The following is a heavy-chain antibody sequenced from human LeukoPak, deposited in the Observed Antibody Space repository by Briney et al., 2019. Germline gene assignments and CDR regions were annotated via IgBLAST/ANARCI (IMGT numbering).Heavy chain of an antibody. Sequence: KPGGSLRLSCVASGLSISSYSMSWVRQAPGKGLEWVSLISRSSSHRYYADSVKGRFTISRDNAENSLYLQMNSLGADDTAVYYCARGREACSSTSCHKGWFDPWGQGTLVTVSS. CDR1: GLSISSYS. D-gene: IGHD2-2*02. J-gene: IGHJ5*02. CDR2: ISRSSSHR. CDR3: ARGREACSSTSCHKGWFDP. V-gene: IGHV3-21*06.